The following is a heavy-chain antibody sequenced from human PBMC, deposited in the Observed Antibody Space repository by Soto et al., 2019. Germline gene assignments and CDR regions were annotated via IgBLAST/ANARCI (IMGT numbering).Heavy chain of an antibody. J-gene: IGHJ4*02. CDR1: GFTFSSYW. V-gene: IGHV3-74*01. Sequence: EVQLVESGGGLVQPGGSLRLSCAASGFTFSSYWMHWVRQVPGKGMVWVSRINTDGIATIYADSVKGRFTVSRDNAKNTQDLQMNSLRAEDTAVYYCAIDGEGYRCQVTLVTVSS. CDR2: INTDGIAT. CDR3: AIDGEGY. D-gene: IGHD2-21*01.